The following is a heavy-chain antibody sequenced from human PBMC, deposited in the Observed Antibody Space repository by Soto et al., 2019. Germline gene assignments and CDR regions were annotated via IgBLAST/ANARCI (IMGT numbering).Heavy chain of an antibody. J-gene: IGHJ4*02. CDR3: PRPLYDGSGTAFDY. D-gene: IGHD3-22*01. CDR1: GFTFSSYW. V-gene: IGHV3-74*01. CDR2: ISGDGSST. Sequence: PGGSLRLSCAASGFTFSSYWMHWVRQAPGKGLVWVSRISGDGSSTSYADSVRGRFTISRDNAKNTLFLQMNSLRAEDTALYYCPRPLYDGSGTAFDYWGQGALVTVSS.